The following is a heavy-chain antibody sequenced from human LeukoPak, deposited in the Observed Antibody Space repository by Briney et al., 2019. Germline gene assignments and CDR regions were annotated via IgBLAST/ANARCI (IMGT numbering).Heavy chain of an antibody. D-gene: IGHD2-15*01. V-gene: IGHV4-39*07. Sequence: SETLSLTCTVSGGSISSSSYYWGWIRQPPGKGLEWIGSIYYSGSTYYNPSLKSRVTISVDTSKNQFSLKLSSVTAADTAVYYCARGSLWSLMDVWGKGTTVTVSS. CDR1: GGSISSSSYY. J-gene: IGHJ6*03. CDR3: ARGSLWSLMDV. CDR2: IYYSGST.